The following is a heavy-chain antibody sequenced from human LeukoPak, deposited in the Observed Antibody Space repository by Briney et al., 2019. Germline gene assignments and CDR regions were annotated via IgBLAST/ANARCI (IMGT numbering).Heavy chain of an antibody. CDR2: ISSNGDNT. J-gene: IGHJ4*02. V-gene: IGHV3-64D*06. CDR3: VRGTGY. Sequence: GGSLLLSCSVSGFTFSTYVMHWVRQAPGKGLEYVSAISSNGDNTYYADSVKGRFTISRDNSKNTLYLQMSSLRADDTAAYYCVRGTGYWGQGTLVTVSS. CDR1: GFTFSTYV.